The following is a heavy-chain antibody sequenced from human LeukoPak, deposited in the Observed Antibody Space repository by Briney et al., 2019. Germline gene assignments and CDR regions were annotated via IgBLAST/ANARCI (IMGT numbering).Heavy chain of an antibody. Sequence: GGSLRLSCAASGFTFSSYGMHWVRQAPGKGLEWVAVISYDGSNKYYADSVKGRFTISRDNSKNTLYLQMNSLRAEDTAVYYCARPTGWDSGYDFTLDYWGQGTLVTVSS. D-gene: IGHD5-12*01. CDR3: ARPTGWDSGYDFTLDY. CDR2: ISYDGSNK. CDR1: GFTFSSYG. V-gene: IGHV3-30*03. J-gene: IGHJ4*02.